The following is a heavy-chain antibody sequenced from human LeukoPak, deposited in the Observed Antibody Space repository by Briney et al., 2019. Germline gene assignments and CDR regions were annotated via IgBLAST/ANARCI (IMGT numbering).Heavy chain of an antibody. V-gene: IGHV1-69*04. CDR1: GGTFSSYA. Sequence: ASVKVSCKASGGTFSSYAIGWVRQAPGQGLEWMGRIIPILGIANYAQEFQGRVTITADKSTSTAYMELSSLRSEDTAVYYCAREGATIFGVGYYYYGMDVWGQGTTVTVSS. D-gene: IGHD3-3*01. CDR3: AREGATIFGVGYYYYGMDV. CDR2: IIPILGIA. J-gene: IGHJ6*02.